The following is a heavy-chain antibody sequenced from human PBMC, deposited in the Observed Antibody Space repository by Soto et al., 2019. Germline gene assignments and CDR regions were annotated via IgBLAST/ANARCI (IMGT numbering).Heavy chain of an antibody. CDR2: MNPNSGNT. J-gene: IGHJ6*03. Sequence: ASVKVSCKACGDTFTSNDINWVRQATGQGLEWMGWMNPNSGNTGYAQKFQGRATMTRNTSISTAYMELSSLRSEDTAVYYCARGGTRRTYYYYYYMDVWGKGTTVTVSS. CDR1: GDTFTSND. CDR3: ARGGTRRTYYYYYYMDV. V-gene: IGHV1-8*01.